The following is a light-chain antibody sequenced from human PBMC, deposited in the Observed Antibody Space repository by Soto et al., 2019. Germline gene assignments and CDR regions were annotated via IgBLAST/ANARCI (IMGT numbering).Light chain of an antibody. V-gene: IGKV3-20*01. CDR3: QLYGISPLT. CDR2: GAS. CDR1: QSVSSSY. Sequence: EIVLTQSPGTLSLSPGARATLSCRASQSVSSSYLAWYQQKPGQDPRLLIYGASSRATGIPDRFSGSGSGTDFTLTLSRLEPDDCAVYYCQLYGISPLTLGGGTKVVMK. J-gene: IGKJ4*01.